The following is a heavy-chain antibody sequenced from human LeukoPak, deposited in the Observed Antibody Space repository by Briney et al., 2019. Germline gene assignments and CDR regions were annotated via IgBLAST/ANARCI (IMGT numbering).Heavy chain of an antibody. V-gene: IGHV3-30*18. D-gene: IGHD1-26*01. CDR3: AKDRLFGSGLNGPHYYYGMDV. J-gene: IGHJ6*02. CDR2: ILYDGNNK. CDR1: DFSFSNYG. Sequence: PGRSLRLSCAASDFSFSNYGMHWVRQAPGKGLEWVAEILYDGNNKHYAESVKGRFTISRDNSNNMLHLQMNSLRPEDTAVYYCAKDRLFGSGLNGPHYYYGMDVWGQGTTVTVSS.